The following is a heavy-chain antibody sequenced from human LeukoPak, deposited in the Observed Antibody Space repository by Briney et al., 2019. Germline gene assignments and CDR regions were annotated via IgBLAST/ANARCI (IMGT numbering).Heavy chain of an antibody. Sequence: PGGSLRLSCAASGFTFSSYWMSWVRQAPGKGLEWVANIKQDGSEKYYVDSVKGRFTISRDNAKNSLYLQMNSLGAEDTAVYYCARSGGIAAAHLDYWGQGTLVTVSS. CDR3: ARSGGIAAAHLDY. V-gene: IGHV3-7*01. CDR1: GFTFSSYW. CDR2: IKQDGSEK. D-gene: IGHD6-13*01. J-gene: IGHJ4*02.